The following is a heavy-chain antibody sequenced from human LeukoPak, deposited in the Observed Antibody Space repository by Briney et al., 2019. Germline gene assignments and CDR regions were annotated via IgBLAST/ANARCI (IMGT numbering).Heavy chain of an antibody. J-gene: IGHJ6*03. V-gene: IGHV1-8*03. Sequence: GASVKVSCKASGYTFTSYDINWVRQATGQGLEWMGWMNPNSGNTGYAQKFQGRVTITRNTSISTAYMELSSLRSEDTAVYYCARAVRRKLVVPAAGRSYYYYMDVWGKGTTVTVSS. CDR3: ARAVRRKLVVPAAGRSYYYYMDV. CDR2: MNPNSGNT. D-gene: IGHD2-2*01. CDR1: GYTFTSYD.